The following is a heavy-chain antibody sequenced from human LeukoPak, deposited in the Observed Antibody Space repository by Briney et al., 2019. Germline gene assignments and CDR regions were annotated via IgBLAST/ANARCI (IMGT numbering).Heavy chain of an antibody. Sequence: GGSLRLSCAASGFTFDDYAMHWVRQAPGKGLEWVSGISWNSGSIGYADSVKGRFTISRDNAKNSLYLQMNSLRAEDTAVYYCARDFAWNDGHWGQGTLVTVSS. V-gene: IGHV3-9*01. CDR1: GFTFDDYA. CDR3: ARDFAWNDGH. J-gene: IGHJ4*02. CDR2: ISWNSGSI. D-gene: IGHD1-1*01.